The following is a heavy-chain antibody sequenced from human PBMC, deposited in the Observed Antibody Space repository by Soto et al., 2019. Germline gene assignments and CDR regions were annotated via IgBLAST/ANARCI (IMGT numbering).Heavy chain of an antibody. D-gene: IGHD2-15*01. CDR1: GFTLGVNA. J-gene: IGHJ4*02. V-gene: IGHV3-49*04. CDR3: TSRYCSGGSCYDY. Sequence: GRSLRLSCTASGFTLGVNAMSWVRQAPGKGLEWVGFIRSKAYGGTTEYAASVKGRFTISRDDSKSIAYLQMNSLKTEDTAVYYCTSRYCSGGSCYDYWGQGTLVTVSS. CDR2: IRSKAYGGTT.